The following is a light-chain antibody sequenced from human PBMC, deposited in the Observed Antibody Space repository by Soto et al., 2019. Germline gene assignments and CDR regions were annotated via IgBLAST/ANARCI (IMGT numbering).Light chain of an antibody. CDR3: QQRSNWPPEFT. CDR1: QSINSE. V-gene: IGKV3-15*01. CDR2: GAS. J-gene: IGKJ3*01. Sequence: EIVMTQSPATLSLSPGERAALSCRASQSINSELAWYQQKPGQPPRLLIYGASTRATGVPARFTGSESGSEFTLTISGLQSEDFAVYYCQQRSNWPPEFTFGPGTKVDIK.